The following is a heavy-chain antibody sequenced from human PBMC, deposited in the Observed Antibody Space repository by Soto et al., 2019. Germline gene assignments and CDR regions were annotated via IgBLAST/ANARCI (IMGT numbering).Heavy chain of an antibody. Sequence: QVQLVQSGAEVKKPGASVKVSCKASGYTFTSYGISWVRQAPGQGLEWMGWISDYNGNTNYAQKLQGRVTMTTDTSTSTAYMELRSLRSDDTAVYYCARTLNYYDSSAPGDYWGQGTLVTVSS. CDR1: GYTFTSYG. J-gene: IGHJ4*02. D-gene: IGHD3-22*01. CDR2: ISDYNGNT. V-gene: IGHV1-18*01. CDR3: ARTLNYYDSSAPGDY.